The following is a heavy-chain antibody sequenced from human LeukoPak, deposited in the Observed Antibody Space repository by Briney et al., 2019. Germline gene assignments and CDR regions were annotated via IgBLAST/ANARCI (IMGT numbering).Heavy chain of an antibody. J-gene: IGHJ6*02. Sequence: ASVKVSCKASGYVFTGYILHWVRQAPGQGLEWVGWINPYSGDTNSAQDFQGRVTMARDTSISTVYMELSSLRSDDTAVYYCARASYCGGDCRRRYFYGLDVWRQGSTVTVSS. CDR1: GYVFTGYI. CDR2: INPYSGDT. D-gene: IGHD2-21*02. V-gene: IGHV1-2*02. CDR3: ARASYCGGDCRRRYFYGLDV.